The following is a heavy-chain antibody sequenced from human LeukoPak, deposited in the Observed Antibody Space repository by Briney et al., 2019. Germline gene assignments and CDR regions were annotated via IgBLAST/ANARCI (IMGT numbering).Heavy chain of an antibody. V-gene: IGHV3-21*01. D-gene: IGHD3-10*01. J-gene: IGHJ4*02. CDR3: ARDQGAARRGLDC. CDR1: GSDFRSHS. Sequence: RVSLRRSYTASGSDFRSHSVNSVHQAPGKGLERASPISSSSSYIYYADSVKGRFTISRDNAKNSLYLQMNSLRAEDTAVYYCARDQGAARRGLDCWGQGTLVTVSS. CDR2: ISSSSSYI.